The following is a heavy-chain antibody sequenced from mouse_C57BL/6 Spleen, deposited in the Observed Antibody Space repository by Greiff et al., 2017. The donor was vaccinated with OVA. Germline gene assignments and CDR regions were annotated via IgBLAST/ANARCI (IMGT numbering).Heavy chain of an antibody. CDR1: GYTFTSYG. CDR3: ARDYYGSSFYCDY. V-gene: IGHV1-81*01. CDR2: IYPRSGNT. D-gene: IGHD1-1*01. Sequence: VQLQQSGAELARPGASVKLSCKASGYTFTSYGISWMKQRTGQGLEWIGEIYPRSGNTYYNEKFKGKATLTADKSSSTAYMELRSLTSEDSAVYFCARDYYGSSFYCDYWGQGTTLTVSS. J-gene: IGHJ2*01.